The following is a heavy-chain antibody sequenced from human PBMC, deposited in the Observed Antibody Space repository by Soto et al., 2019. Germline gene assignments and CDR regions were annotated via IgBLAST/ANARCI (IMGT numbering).Heavy chain of an antibody. D-gene: IGHD2-15*01. V-gene: IGHV3-30*18. CDR3: AKARSGSWHEGYYFDN. CDR2: MSYDGRDK. Sequence: QVQLVESGGGVVQPGRCLRLSCAASGFTFISYGMPWVRQAPGKGLEWLAVMSYDGRDKYYADSVRGRFTISRDNSKNTVYLQLNSLRVEDTAVYYCAKARSGSWHEGYYFDNWGQGTLVTVSS. CDR1: GFTFISYG. J-gene: IGHJ4*02.